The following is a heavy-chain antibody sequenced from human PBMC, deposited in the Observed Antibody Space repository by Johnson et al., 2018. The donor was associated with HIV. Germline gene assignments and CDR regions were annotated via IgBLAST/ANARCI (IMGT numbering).Heavy chain of an antibody. J-gene: IGHJ3*02. D-gene: IGHD5-24*01. CDR2: ISYDGSNK. Sequence: QEQLVESGGGVVQPGRSLRLSCAASGFTFSSYAMHWVRQAPDKGLELVAVISYDGSNKYYADSVKGRFTISRDNARNFLYLQMNSVRAEDTALYFCARVLNARPQWALDIWGQGTMVTVSS. CDR1: GFTFSSYA. CDR3: ARVLNARPQWALDI. V-gene: IGHV3-30*04.